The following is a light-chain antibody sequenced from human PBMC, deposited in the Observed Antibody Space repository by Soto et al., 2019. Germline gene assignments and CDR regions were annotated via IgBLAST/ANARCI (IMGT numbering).Light chain of an antibody. CDR2: KAS. CDR3: HQYHIYPVT. J-gene: IGKJ4*01. CDR1: QRFSPW. Sequence: DIQMTQSPSTLFPSVETKVTIPARPSQRFSPWLAWYQQKPGKAPKLLIHKASTLENGVPSGFSGSGSGTDFTLTISSLQPDDFGTYYCHQYHIYPVTFGGGTKVEIK. V-gene: IGKV1-5*03.